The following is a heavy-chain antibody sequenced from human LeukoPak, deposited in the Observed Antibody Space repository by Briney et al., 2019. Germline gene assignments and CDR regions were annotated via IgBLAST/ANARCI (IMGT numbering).Heavy chain of an antibody. CDR1: GYMLHELS. Sequence: ASVKVSCKVSGYMLHELSMHWVRQAPGKGLEWMGGFDPVDGETIYAQKFQGRVTMTEDTSTDTAYMQLTSLRSEDTAVYYCATNNCRGIINYYYGVDVWGQGTAVTVFS. D-gene: IGHD1-1*01. V-gene: IGHV1-24*01. CDR3: ATNNCRGIINYYYGVDV. CDR2: FDPVDGET. J-gene: IGHJ6*02.